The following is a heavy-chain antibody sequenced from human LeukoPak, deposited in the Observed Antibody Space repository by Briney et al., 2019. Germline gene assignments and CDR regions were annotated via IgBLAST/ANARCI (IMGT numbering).Heavy chain of an antibody. V-gene: IGHV3-66*01. D-gene: IGHD2-15*01. CDR2: IMPGGHI. CDR1: GFSVDSVF. Sequence: GGSLRLSCRASGFSVDSVFMNWVRQPPGKGLEWVSFIMPGGHIDYTDSVKGRFIISRDSSKNTLSLQMNSLRVDDSAVYYCARGHSATPTFDFWGQGTLVTVSS. J-gene: IGHJ4*02. CDR3: ARGHSATPTFDF.